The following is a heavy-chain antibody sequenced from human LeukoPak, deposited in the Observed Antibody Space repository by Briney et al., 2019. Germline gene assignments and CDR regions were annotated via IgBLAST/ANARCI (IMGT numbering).Heavy chain of an antibody. V-gene: IGHV3-33*01. D-gene: IGHD4-23*01. J-gene: IGHJ4*02. CDR1: GFTFSSYG. Sequence: GGSLRLSCAASGFTFSSYGMHWVRQAPGKGLEWVAVISYDGSNKYYADSVKGRFTISRDNSKNTLYPQMNSLRAEDTAAYYCATKGGNSFDYWGQGTLVIVSS. CDR3: ATKGGNSFDY. CDR2: ISYDGSNK.